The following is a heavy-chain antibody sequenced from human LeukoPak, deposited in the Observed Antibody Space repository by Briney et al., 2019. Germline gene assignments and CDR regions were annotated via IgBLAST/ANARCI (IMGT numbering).Heavy chain of an antibody. CDR3: ARGYGYYFDY. CDR1: GDSVSINSAA. Sequence: SQTLSLTFTISGDSVSINSAAWNWIRQSPSRGLEWLGSTYYRSKWYTDYALSVKSRITINPDTSKNQFSLQLNSVTPEDTAVYYCARGYGYYFDYWGQGTLVTVSP. V-gene: IGHV6-1*01. D-gene: IGHD5-18*01. CDR2: TYYRSKWYT. J-gene: IGHJ4*02.